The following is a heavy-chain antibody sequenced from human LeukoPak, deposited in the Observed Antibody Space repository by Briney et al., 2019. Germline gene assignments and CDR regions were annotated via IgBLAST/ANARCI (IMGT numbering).Heavy chain of an antibody. CDR1: GYTFTSYG. D-gene: IGHD1-26*01. CDR2: VSAYNGNT. J-gene: IGHJ6*02. CDR3: ARGGVEGGGSYWGYYYYYGMDV. Sequence: ASVKVSCKASGYTFTSYGISWVRQAPGQGLEWMGWVSAYNGNTNYAQKLQGRVTMTTDTSTSTAYMELRSLRSDDTAVYYCARGGVEGGGSYWGYYYYYGMDVWGQGTTVTVSS. V-gene: IGHV1-18*01.